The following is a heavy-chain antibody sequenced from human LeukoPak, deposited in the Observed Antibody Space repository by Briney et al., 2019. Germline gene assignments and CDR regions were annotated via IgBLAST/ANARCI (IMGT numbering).Heavy chain of an antibody. CDR2: ISSSSSTI. CDR3: ARDLPYSGSYWSSNAFDI. V-gene: IGHV3-48*04. J-gene: IGHJ3*02. CDR1: GFTFSSYS. Sequence: PGGSLRLSCAASGFTFSSYSMNWVRQAPGKGLEWVSYISSSSSTIYYADSVKGRFTISRDNAKNSLYLQMNGLRAEDTAVYYCARDLPYSGSYWSSNAFDIWGQGTMVTVSS. D-gene: IGHD1-26*01.